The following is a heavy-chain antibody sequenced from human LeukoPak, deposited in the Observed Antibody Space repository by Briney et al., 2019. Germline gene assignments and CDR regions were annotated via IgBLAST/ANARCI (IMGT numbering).Heavy chain of an antibody. CDR2: ISGSGAKT. CDR3: AKEYSGSFSPFPSYFDY. D-gene: IGHD1-26*01. Sequence: TGGSLRLSCAASGFTFSTYAMNWVRQAPGKGLEWVTAISGSGAKTYYADFVKGRFTISRDNSKNTLYLQMNSLRAEDTAVYYCAKEYSGSFSPFPSYFDYWGQGTLVTVSS. CDR1: GFTFSTYA. J-gene: IGHJ4*02. V-gene: IGHV3-23*01.